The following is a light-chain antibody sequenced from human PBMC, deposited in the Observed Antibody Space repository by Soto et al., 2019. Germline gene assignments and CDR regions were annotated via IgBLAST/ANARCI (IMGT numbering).Light chain of an antibody. Sequence: DIQMTQSPASLSASIGDRVTISCRASQTIGRNLNWYQQKPGKAPTLLMFTSSSLQSGVPSRFSGSGSGTDFLLTISSLQPEDFATYYCQQSYSTPPTVXQGTKVDIK. CDR3: QQSYSTPPT. CDR1: QTIGRN. CDR2: TSS. V-gene: IGKV1-39*01. J-gene: IGKJ1*01.